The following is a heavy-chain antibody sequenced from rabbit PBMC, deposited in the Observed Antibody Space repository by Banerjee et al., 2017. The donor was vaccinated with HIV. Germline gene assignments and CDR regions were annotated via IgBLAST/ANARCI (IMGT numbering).Heavy chain of an antibody. CDR2: IYSSNGDK. CDR3: GRDRDGDAGYGSLAL. D-gene: IGHD6-1*01. CDR1: GSDISSNA. Sequence: QEQLEDSGGDLVKPEGSLTLTCKASGSDISSNAMCWVRQAPGKGLELIACIYSSNGDKWYASWVNGRFTISRSTSLNTVDLKMTSLTVADTATYFCGRDRDGDAGYGSLALWGPGTLVTVS. J-gene: IGHJ6*01. V-gene: IGHV1S47*01.